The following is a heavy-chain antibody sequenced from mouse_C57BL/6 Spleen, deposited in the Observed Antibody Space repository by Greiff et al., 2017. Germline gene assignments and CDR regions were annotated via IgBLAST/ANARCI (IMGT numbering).Heavy chain of an antibody. Sequence: VQLQQSGAELVMPGASVKLSCKASGYTFTSYWMHWVKQRPGQGLEWIGEIDPSDSYTNYNQKFKGKSTLTVDKSSSTAYMQLSSLTSEDSAVYYCARPYYSQTWFAYWGQGTLVTVSA. V-gene: IGHV1-69*01. J-gene: IGHJ3*01. D-gene: IGHD2-12*01. CDR1: GYTFTSYW. CDR2: IDPSDSYT. CDR3: ARPYYSQTWFAY.